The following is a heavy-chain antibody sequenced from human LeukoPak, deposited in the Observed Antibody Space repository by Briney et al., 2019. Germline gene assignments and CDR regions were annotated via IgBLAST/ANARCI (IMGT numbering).Heavy chain of an antibody. D-gene: IGHD6-19*01. CDR2: LSWNSGSI. CDR3: AKESSGLYYFDY. Sequence: GGSLRLSCAASGFTFDDYAMHWVRQAPGKGLEWVSGLSWNSGSIAYADSVKGRFTISRDNAKNSLYLQMNSLRAEDTALYYCAKESSGLYYFDYWGQGTLVTVSS. J-gene: IGHJ4*02. V-gene: IGHV3-9*01. CDR1: GFTFDDYA.